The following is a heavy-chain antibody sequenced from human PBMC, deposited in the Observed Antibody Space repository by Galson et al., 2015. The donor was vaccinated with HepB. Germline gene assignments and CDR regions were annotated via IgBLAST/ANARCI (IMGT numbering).Heavy chain of an antibody. J-gene: IGHJ3*02. CDR3: AKPFPYYDILTGYSDDAFDI. CDR1: GFPFSSSA. CDR2: ISRSGGST. Sequence: SLRLSCAASGFPFSSSAMSWVRQAPGKGLEWVSAISRSGGSTYYADSVKGRFTISRDNSQNTLYLQMNCLRAEDTAVYYCAKPFPYYDILTGYSDDAFDIWGQGTMVTVSS. V-gene: IGHV3-23*01. D-gene: IGHD3-9*01.